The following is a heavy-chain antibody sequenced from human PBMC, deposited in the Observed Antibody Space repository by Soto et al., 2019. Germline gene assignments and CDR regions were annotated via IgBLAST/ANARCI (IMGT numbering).Heavy chain of an antibody. CDR1: GFTFSSYG. D-gene: IGHD4-17*01. CDR2: ISYDGSNK. J-gene: IGHJ3*02. CDR3: AKPLTSRPDYGDYGDTGDAFDI. V-gene: IGHV3-30*18. Sequence: QVQLVESGGGVVQPGRSLRLSCAASGFTFSSYGMHWVRQAPGKGLEWVAVISYDGSNKYYADSVKGRFTISRDNSKNTLYLQMNSLRAEDTAVYYCAKPLTSRPDYGDYGDTGDAFDIWGQGTMVTVSS.